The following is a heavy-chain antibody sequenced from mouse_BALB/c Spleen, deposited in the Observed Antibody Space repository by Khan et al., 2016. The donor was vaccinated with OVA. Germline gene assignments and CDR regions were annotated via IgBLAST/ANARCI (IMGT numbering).Heavy chain of an antibody. D-gene: IGHD2-1*01. V-gene: IGHV3-2*02. CDR2: ISYSGST. J-gene: IGHJ1*01. Sequence: EVKLLESGPGLVKPSQSLSLTCTVTGYSITSDYAWNWIRQFPGNKLEWMGYISYSGSTRYNPSLKSRISITRDTSKNQFFLQLNSVTTEDTATYYGARRAYYGNWYFDVWGAGTTVTVSS. CDR3: ARRAYYGNWYFDV. CDR1: GYSITSDYA.